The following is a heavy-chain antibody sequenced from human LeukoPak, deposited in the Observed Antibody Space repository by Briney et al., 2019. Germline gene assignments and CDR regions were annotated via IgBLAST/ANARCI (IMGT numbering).Heavy chain of an antibody. CDR2: ISGSGGST. D-gene: IGHD3-22*01. CDR3: AKDKTYYYDDSGYNYFDY. Sequence: GGSLRLSCAASGFTFSNAWMNWVRQAPGKGLEWVSTISGSGGSTYYADSVKGRFTISRDNSKNTLYLQTTSLRAEDTAIYYCAKDKTYYYDDSGYNYFDYWGQGTLVTVSS. V-gene: IGHV3-23*01. J-gene: IGHJ4*02. CDR1: GFTFSNAW.